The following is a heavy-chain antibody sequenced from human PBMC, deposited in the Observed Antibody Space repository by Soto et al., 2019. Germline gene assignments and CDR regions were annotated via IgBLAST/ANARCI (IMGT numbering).Heavy chain of an antibody. CDR3: ARHYYDILTGYDSRYNWFDP. CDR2: IDPSDSYT. Sequence: GESLKISCKGSGYSFTSYWISWVRQMPGKEMERMGRIDPSDSYTNYSPSFQGHVTISADKSISTAYLQWSSLKASDTAMYYCARHYYDILTGYDSRYNWFDPWGQGTLVTVSS. CDR1: GYSFTSYW. V-gene: IGHV5-10-1*01. J-gene: IGHJ5*02. D-gene: IGHD3-9*01.